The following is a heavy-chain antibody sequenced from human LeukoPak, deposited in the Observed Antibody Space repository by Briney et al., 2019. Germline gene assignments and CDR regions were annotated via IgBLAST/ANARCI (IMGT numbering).Heavy chain of an antibody. CDR2: IKPDESEK. J-gene: IGHJ4*02. Sequence: QTGGSLRLSCAASGFTFSSYWMTWVRQAPGEGLEWVANIKPDESEKYYLDSVKGRFTISRDNAKNSVYLQMNSLRAEDTAVYYCARGRFSFDYWGQATLVTVSS. CDR3: ARGRFSFDY. V-gene: IGHV3-7*03. CDR1: GFTFSSYW.